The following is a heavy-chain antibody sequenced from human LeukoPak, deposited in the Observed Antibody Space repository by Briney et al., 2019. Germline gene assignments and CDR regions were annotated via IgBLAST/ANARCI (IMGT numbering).Heavy chain of an antibody. D-gene: IGHD2-2*01. CDR3: ARDKDIVVVPAAIDYYYGMDV. CDR2: TTTVVGKA. J-gene: IGHJ6*02. CDR1: ACTFSSYG. Sequence: SVTVSCKGAACTFSSYGISWIRLRHGQGLGWKGRTTTVVGKAFYAEKVQGRVTITADKSTSTAYMELSSLRSEDTAVYYCARDKDIVVVPAAIDYYYGMDVWGQGTTVTVSS. V-gene: IGHV1-69*04.